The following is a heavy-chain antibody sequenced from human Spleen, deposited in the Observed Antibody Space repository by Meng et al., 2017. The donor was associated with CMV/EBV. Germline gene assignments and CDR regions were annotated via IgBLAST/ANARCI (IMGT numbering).Heavy chain of an antibody. CDR2: MSYDGSKT. CDR1: GFPFSGHA. J-gene: IGHJ4*02. Sequence: LSLTCAASGFPFSGHAMHWVRQAPGKGLEWVALMSYDGSKTFYADFVKGRFTISRDNSRNTLYLQMSGLRTDDTAVYYCAKPRSGVVVVPAAIDSWGQGTLVTVSS. V-gene: IGHV3-30*04. CDR3: AKPRSGVVVVPAAIDS. D-gene: IGHD2-2*01.